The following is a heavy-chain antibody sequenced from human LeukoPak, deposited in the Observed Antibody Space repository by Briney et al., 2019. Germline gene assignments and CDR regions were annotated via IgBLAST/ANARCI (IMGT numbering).Heavy chain of an antibody. CDR1: GYTFTSYA. Sequence: ASVKVSCKASGYTFTSYAMHWVRRAPGQRLEWMGWISAYNGNTNYAQKLQGRVTMTTDTSTSTAYMELRSLRSDDTAVYYCTSNYDRYYYYYGMDVWGQGTTVTVSS. CDR3: TSNYDRYYYYYGMDV. J-gene: IGHJ6*02. CDR2: ISAYNGNT. V-gene: IGHV1-18*01. D-gene: IGHD4-11*01.